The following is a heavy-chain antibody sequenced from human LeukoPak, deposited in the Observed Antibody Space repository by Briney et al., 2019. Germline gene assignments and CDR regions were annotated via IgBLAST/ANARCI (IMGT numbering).Heavy chain of an antibody. CDR3: ASQRNYYGSESYFDY. CDR2: IYPGDSDT. D-gene: IGHD3-10*01. CDR1: GYSFTSYW. V-gene: IGHV5-51*03. Sequence: GESLKISCKGSGYSFTSYWIGWVRQMPGKGLEWMGIIYPGDSDTRYSPSFQGQVTISADKSIGTAYLQWSSLKASDTAMYYCASQRNYYGSESYFDYWGQGTLVTVSS. J-gene: IGHJ4*02.